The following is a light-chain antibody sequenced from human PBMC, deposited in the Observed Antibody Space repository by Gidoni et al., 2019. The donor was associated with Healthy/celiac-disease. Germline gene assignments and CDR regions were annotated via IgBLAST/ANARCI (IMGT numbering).Light chain of an antibody. CDR1: KLGDKY. Sequence: SFELTQPPPVSVSPGQTASITCSGDKLGDKYACWYQQKPGQSPVLVIYQDSKRPSGLPERFSGTNSGNTATLTISGTQAMDEADYCCQAWDSSVVFGGGTKLTVL. CDR3: QAWDSSVV. V-gene: IGLV3-1*01. J-gene: IGLJ2*01. CDR2: QDS.